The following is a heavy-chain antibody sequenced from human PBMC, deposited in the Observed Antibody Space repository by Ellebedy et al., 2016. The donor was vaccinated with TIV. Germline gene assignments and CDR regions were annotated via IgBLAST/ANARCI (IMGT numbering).Heavy chain of an antibody. V-gene: IGHV4-59*12. CDR3: ARVPTLSGHIDY. Sequence: MPSETLSLTCTVSGGSISPYYWSWIRQPPGKGLEWIGYISYSGSTNYNPSLQSRITISVDTSKNQFSLKLSSVTAADTAVYYCARVPTLSGHIDYWGQGTLVTVSS. J-gene: IGHJ4*02. CDR2: ISYSGST. CDR1: GGSISPYY.